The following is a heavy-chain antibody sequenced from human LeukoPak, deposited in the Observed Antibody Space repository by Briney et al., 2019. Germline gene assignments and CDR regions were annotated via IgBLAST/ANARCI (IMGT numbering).Heavy chain of an antibody. CDR3: ARGLTAASPYYFEH. CDR2: IMSDGSTT. D-gene: IGHD6-13*01. Sequence: PGGSLRLSCAASGFTFSNYWMHWVRQVPGKGLVWVSRIMSDGSTTNYADSVQGRFTVSRDNAKNTLYLQLNSLRAEDTAVYYCARGLTAASPYYFEHWGQGTLVTVSS. CDR1: GFTFSNYW. V-gene: IGHV3-74*01. J-gene: IGHJ4*02.